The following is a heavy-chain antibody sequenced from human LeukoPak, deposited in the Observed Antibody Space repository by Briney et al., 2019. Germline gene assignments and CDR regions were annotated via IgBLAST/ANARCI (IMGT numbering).Heavy chain of an antibody. D-gene: IGHD2-21*02. Sequence: SGRSLRLTCAASGFPFSSYAMHWVRQAPGKGLEWVAVIWYDGSKKYCGDSVKGRFTTSRDNSKNTLYLQVNSLRAEDTAVYYCARIYCGGDCLDAAPLSDGFDLWGQGTMVTVSS. CDR1: GFPFSSYA. V-gene: IGHV3-33*01. J-gene: IGHJ3*01. CDR3: ARIYCGGDCLDAAPLSDGFDL. CDR2: IWYDGSKK.